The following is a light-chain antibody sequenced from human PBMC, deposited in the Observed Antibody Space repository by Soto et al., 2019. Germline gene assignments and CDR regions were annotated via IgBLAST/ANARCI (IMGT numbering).Light chain of an antibody. CDR1: QGISSW. CDR2: KAS. CDR3: QQHTT. J-gene: IGKJ1*01. Sequence: DIQMTQSPSALSASVGDRVTITCRGSQGISSWLAWYQQKPGKAPRLLIYKASSLASGVPSRFSGSGSGTEFTLTISSLQPEDVATYHCQQHTTFGQGTKVAIK. V-gene: IGKV1-5*03.